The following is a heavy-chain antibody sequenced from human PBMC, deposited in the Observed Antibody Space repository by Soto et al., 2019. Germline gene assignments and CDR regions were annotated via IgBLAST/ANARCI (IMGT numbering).Heavy chain of an antibody. D-gene: IGHD3-16*01. V-gene: IGHV4-59*08. Sequence: PSETLSLTCTVSGGSISSYYWSWIRQPPGKGLEWIGYIYYSGSTNYNPSLKSRVTISVDTSKNQFSLKLSSVTAADTAVYYCARRWGTTFDFRGQGTQVTVSS. CDR1: GGSISSYY. CDR2: IYYSGST. J-gene: IGHJ4*02. CDR3: ARRWGTTFDF.